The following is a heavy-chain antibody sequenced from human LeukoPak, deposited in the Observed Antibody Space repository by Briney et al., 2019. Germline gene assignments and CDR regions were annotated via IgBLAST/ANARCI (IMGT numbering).Heavy chain of an antibody. Sequence: SETLSLTCTVSGGSVSSGSYYWSWIRQPPGKGLEWIGYMDHSGSTKYNPSLKSRVTISVDTSKNQFSLKLSSVTAADTAVYYCARAAHSGWYEIDYWGQGTLVTVSS. V-gene: IGHV4-61*01. J-gene: IGHJ4*02. CDR2: MDHSGST. CDR1: GGSVSSGSYY. D-gene: IGHD6-19*01. CDR3: ARAAHSGWYEIDY.